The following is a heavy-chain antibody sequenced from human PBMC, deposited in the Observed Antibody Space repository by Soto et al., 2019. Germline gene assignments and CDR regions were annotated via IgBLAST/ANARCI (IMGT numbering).Heavy chain of an antibody. J-gene: IGHJ4*02. CDR1: GGSISSSSYY. CDR3: ARRTVNIRTFYSGLKTHCFDY. V-gene: IGHV4-39*01. D-gene: IGHD6-19*01. CDR2: IYYSGST. Sequence: QLQLQESGPGLVKPSETLSLTCAVSGGSISSSSYYWGWIRQPPGKGLEWIGSIYYSGSTYYTPPPPRRAAISVDTSKNQFPLKLTSVTAADTAVYYCARRTVNIRTFYSGLKTHCFDYWGQGTLVTVSS.